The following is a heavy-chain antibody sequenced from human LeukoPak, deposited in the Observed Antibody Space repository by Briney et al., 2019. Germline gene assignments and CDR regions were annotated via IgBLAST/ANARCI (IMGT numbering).Heavy chain of an antibody. Sequence: ASVKVSCKASGYTVTGYYMHWVRQAPGQGLEWMGWINPNSGGTDYAQKFQGRVTMTRDTSISTAYMELSRLRSDDTAVYYCARDPGGGDDDAFDIWGQGTMVTVSS. CDR1: GYTVTGYY. CDR2: INPNSGGT. J-gene: IGHJ3*02. V-gene: IGHV1-2*02. CDR3: ARDPGGGDDDAFDI. D-gene: IGHD2-21*02.